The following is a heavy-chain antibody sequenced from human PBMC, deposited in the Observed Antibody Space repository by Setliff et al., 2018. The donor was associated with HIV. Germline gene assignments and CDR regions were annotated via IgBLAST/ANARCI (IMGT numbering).Heavy chain of an antibody. CDR3: ATASGYDLFMGAFDI. CDR2: VHHSGST. V-gene: IGHV4-38-2*01. Sequence: TLSLTCAVSGYSISTAYYWAWIRQPPGKGLEWIGGVHHSGSTHYNPSLRSRVTISPQTSKNQFSLELTSVTAADTAVYYCATASGYDLFMGAFDIWGQGTMVTVSS. D-gene: IGHD5-12*01. CDR1: GYSISTAYY. J-gene: IGHJ3*02.